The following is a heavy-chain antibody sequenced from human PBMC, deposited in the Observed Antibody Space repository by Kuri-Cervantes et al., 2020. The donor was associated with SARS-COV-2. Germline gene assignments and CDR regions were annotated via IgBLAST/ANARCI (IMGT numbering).Heavy chain of an antibody. J-gene: IGHJ5*02. CDR3: ARGQGSGWYLGLSANWFDP. CDR2: ISSSSSYT. CDR1: GFTFSDYY. D-gene: IGHD6-19*01. V-gene: IGHV3-11*06. Sequence: GGSLRLSCAASGFTFSDYYMSWIRQAPGKGLEWVSYISSSSSYTNYANSVKGRFTISGDNAKNSLYLQMNSLRAEDTAVYYCARGQGSGWYLGLSANWFDPWGQGTLVTVSS.